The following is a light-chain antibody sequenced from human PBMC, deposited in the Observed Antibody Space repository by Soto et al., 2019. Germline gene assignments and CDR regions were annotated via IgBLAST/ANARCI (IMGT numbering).Light chain of an antibody. CDR1: QGISSY. CDR3: QQLNSYPQT. Sequence: DIQLTQSPSFLSASVGDRVSITCRASQGISSYLAWYQQKPGKAPKLLIYGASTLQSGVPSRFSGSESGTEFTLTISSLQPEDFATYYCQQLNSYPQTFGGGTKVEIK. V-gene: IGKV1-9*01. CDR2: GAS. J-gene: IGKJ4*01.